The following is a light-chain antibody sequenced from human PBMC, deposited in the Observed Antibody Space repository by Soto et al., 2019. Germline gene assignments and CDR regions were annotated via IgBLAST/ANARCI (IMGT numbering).Light chain of an antibody. CDR2: TAS. CDR1: QSIHTY. V-gene: IGKV1-39*01. CDR3: QQYGSSPPT. Sequence: DIQMTQSPSSLSASVGDRVTITCRASQSIHTYLNWYQQKPGKAPKLLIHTASSLQSGVSSRFSGSGSGTDFTLTITRLKAEDFAVYYCQQYGSSPPTFGQGTKVEIK. J-gene: IGKJ1*01.